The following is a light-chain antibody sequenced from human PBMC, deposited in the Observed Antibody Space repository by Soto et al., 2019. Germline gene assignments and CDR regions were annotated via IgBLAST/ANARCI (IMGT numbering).Light chain of an antibody. J-gene: IGKJ5*01. CDR2: DAS. Sequence: EIVFTQSPATLSLSPGEGATVSCRASQSVSSHLARYQQKRGQAPRLLIYDASSRASGIPARFSGSGSGTDFTLTISSLEPEDFAVYYCQQGGNWPLTFGQGTRLEIK. V-gene: IGKV3-11*01. CDR1: QSVSSH. CDR3: QQGGNWPLT.